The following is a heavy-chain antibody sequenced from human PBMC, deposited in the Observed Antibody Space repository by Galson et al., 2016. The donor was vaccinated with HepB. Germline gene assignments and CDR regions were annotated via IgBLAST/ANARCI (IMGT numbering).Heavy chain of an antibody. V-gene: IGHV3-30-3*01. CDR3: AKGRDSKWLLGDYSFDY. Sequence: SLRLSCAASGYTFNSYAMHWVRQGPGKGLDWVAFISYDGINEYYADSVKGRFTISRDNSKNTLYLQMNSLRLDDTAVYYCAKGRDSKWLLGDYSFDYWGQGTTVTVSS. CDR1: GYTFNSYA. CDR2: ISYDGINE. D-gene: IGHD3-22*01. J-gene: IGHJ3*01.